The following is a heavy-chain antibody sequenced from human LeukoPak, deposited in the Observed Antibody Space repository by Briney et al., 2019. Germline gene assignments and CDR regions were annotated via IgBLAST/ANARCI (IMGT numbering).Heavy chain of an antibody. CDR1: GFTFSSYG. J-gene: IGHJ5*02. V-gene: IGHV3-23*01. CDR2: ISGSGGST. CDR3: AKGGSGYYYGGTS. Sequence: PGGSLRLSCAASGFTFSSYGMSWVRQAPGKGLEWVPAISGSGGSTYYADSVKGRFTISRDNSKNTLYLQMNSLRAEDTAVYYCAKGGSGYYYGGTSWGQGTLVTVSS. D-gene: IGHD3-22*01.